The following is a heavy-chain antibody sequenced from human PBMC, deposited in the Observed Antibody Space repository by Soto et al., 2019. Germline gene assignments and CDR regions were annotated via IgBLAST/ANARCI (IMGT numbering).Heavy chain of an antibody. Sequence: QVQLQESGPGLVKPSETLSLTCTVSGGSLNTFYWSWIRQPPEKGLEWIGDLYQSGSTNYNPSLKRRVIISVDTSKNQFSLNLSSVTAADTAVYYCARQPYYGMDVWGQGTTVTVSS. CDR2: LYQSGST. CDR3: ARQPYYGMDV. J-gene: IGHJ6*02. V-gene: IGHV4-59*08. CDR1: GGSLNTFY.